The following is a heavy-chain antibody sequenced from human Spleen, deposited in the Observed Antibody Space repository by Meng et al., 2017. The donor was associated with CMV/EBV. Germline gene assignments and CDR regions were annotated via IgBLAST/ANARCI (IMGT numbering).Heavy chain of an antibody. Sequence: LRLSCTVSGGSINSGGYYWTWIRQHPGKGLEWIGYIYYSGSTYYNPSLKSRVTISLDTSKNQFSLKLSSMTDADTAVYYCARSSSNGMDVWGQGTTVTVSS. CDR2: IYYSGST. V-gene: IGHV4-31*03. D-gene: IGHD2-2*01. CDR3: ARSSSNGMDV. J-gene: IGHJ6*02. CDR1: GGSINSGGYY.